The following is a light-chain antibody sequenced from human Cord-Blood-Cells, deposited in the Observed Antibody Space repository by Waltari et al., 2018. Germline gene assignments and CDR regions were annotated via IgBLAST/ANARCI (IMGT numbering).Light chain of an antibody. CDR1: SSDVGGYNY. CDR3: SSYTSSSTLV. CDR2: EVS. V-gene: IGLV2-14*01. Sequence: QSALTQPASVSGSPGQSLTISCPGNSSDVGGYNYVSWYQQHPGKAPKLMIYEVSNRPSGVSNRFSGSKSGNTASLTISGLQAEDEADYYCSSYTSSSTLVFGGGTKLTVL. J-gene: IGLJ2*01.